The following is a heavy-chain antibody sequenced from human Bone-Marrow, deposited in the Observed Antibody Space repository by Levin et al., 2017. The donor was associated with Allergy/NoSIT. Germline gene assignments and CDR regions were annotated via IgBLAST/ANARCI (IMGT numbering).Heavy chain of an antibody. V-gene: IGHV7-4-1*02. D-gene: IGHD2-2*01. Sequence: ASVKVSCKASGYTFTSYAMNWVRQAPGQGLEWMGWINTNTGNPTYAQGFTGRFVFSLDTSVSTAYLQISSLKAEDTAVYYCARDQRRIVVVPAAILHWFDPWGQGTLVTVSS. J-gene: IGHJ5*02. CDR3: ARDQRRIVVVPAAILHWFDP. CDR1: GYTFTSYA. CDR2: INTNTGNP.